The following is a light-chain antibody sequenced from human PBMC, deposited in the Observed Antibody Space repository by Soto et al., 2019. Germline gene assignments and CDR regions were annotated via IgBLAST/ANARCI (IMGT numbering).Light chain of an antibody. CDR2: EVS. CDR1: SSDVGSYNL. J-gene: IGLJ1*01. CDR3: CSYAGSSTFPYV. V-gene: IGLV2-23*02. Sequence: QSALTQPASVSGSPGHSITISCTGTSSDVGSYNLVSWYQQHPGKAPKLMIYEVSKRPSGVSNRFSGSKSGNTASLTISGLQAEDEADYYCCSYAGSSTFPYVFGTGTKVTVL.